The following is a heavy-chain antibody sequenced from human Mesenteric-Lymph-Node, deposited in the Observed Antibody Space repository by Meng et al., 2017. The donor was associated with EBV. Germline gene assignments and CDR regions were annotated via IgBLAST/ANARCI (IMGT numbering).Heavy chain of an antibody. D-gene: IGHD3-10*01. V-gene: IGHV4-4*02. CDR2: IYHSGST. J-gene: IGHJ4*02. Sequence: QVQLQESGPGVVKPSGTLSLTCAVSGASISSDNWWSWVRQPPGKGLEWIGEIYHSGSTNYNPSLKSRVTISVDKSKRQFSLRLNSVTAADTAVYYCAGSGSGSYYAIYYFDFWGQGTLVTVSS. CDR1: GASISSDNW. CDR3: AGSGSGSYYAIYYFDF.